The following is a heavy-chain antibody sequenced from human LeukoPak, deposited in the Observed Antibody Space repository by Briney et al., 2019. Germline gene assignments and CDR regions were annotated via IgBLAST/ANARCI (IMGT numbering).Heavy chain of an antibody. D-gene: IGHD3-10*01. J-gene: IGHJ4*02. CDR3: ARDAPGGSGASDY. CDR1: GFTFSSYS. V-gene: IGHV3-48*01. CDR2: ISSSSSTI. Sequence: GGSLRLSCAASGFTFSSYSMNWVRQAPGKGLEWVSYISSSSSTIYYADSVKGRFTISRDNAKNSLYLQMNSLRAEDTAVYYCARDAPGGSGASDYWGQGTLVTVSS.